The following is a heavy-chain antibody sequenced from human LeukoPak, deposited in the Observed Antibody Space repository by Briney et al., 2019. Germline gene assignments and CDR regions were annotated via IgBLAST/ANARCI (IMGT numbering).Heavy chain of an antibody. CDR3: ARGAYYYGSGKIFDY. J-gene: IGHJ4*02. CDR1: GGSVSSGSYY. V-gene: IGHV4-39*07. D-gene: IGHD3-10*01. CDR2: IYYSGST. Sequence: SETLSLTCTVSGGSVSSGSYYWGWIRQPPGKGLEWIGNIYYSGSTYYNPSLKSRVTISVDTSKNQFSLKLTSVTAADTAVYYCARGAYYYGSGKIFDYWGQGTLVTVSS.